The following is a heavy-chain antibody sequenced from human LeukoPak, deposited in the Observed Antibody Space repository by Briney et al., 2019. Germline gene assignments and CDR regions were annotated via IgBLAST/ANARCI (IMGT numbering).Heavy chain of an antibody. CDR1: GFTFSSYG. J-gene: IGHJ4*02. CDR2: ISYDGSNK. D-gene: IGHD3-22*01. V-gene: IGHV3-30*18. CDR3: AKENYYDSSGYYRYYFDY. Sequence: PGGSLRLSCAASGFTFSSYGMHWVRQAPGKGLEWVAVISYDGSNKYYADSVKGRFTISRDNSKNTLYLQMSSLRAEDTAVYYCAKENYYDSSGYYRYYFDYWGQGTLVTVSS.